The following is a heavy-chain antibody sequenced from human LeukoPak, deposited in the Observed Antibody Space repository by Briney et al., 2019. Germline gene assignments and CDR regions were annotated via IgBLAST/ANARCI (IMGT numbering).Heavy chain of an antibody. V-gene: IGHV3-48*01. CDR1: GFSFSSSG. D-gene: IGHD3-10*01. CDR3: AGPLGSPYFHH. CDR2: IDTSSTTK. J-gene: IGHJ1*01. Sequence: GGSLRLSCAASGFSFSSSGMNWVRQAPGKGLEWVSYIDTSSTTKNYADSVKGRFTISRDNAKNSLYLQMNSLRVEDTAVYYCAGPLGSPYFHHWGQGTLVTVSS.